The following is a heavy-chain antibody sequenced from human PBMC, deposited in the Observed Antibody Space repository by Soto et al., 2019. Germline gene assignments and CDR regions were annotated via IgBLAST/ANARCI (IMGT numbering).Heavy chain of an antibody. CDR3: LRGGKTAGAFDI. CDR1: GFTCSNYG. V-gene: IGHV3-33*01. CDR2: IWNDGEKK. J-gene: IGHJ3*02. Sequence: QVQLVESGGGVVQPGRSLRLSCAASGFTCSNYGMHWVRQAAGKGLEWVAVIWNDGEKKYYEDSVKGRFSISRDNSDNPLFLQMNSRTAEDSAFYYCLRGGKTAGAFDICGQGTMVTVSS. D-gene: IGHD3-16*01.